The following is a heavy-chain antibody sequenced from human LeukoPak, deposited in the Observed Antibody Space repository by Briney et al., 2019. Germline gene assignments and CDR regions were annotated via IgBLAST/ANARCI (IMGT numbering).Heavy chain of an antibody. CDR3: ARVDSGWYSPPGY. D-gene: IGHD6-19*01. Sequence: ASVKVSCKASGYTFTSYAMHWVRQAPGQRLEWMGWINAGNGNTKYSQKFQGRVTITRDTSASTAYMELSSLRSEDTAAYYCARVDSGWYSPPGYWGQGTLVTVSS. CDR2: INAGNGNT. CDR1: GYTFTSYA. V-gene: IGHV1-3*01. J-gene: IGHJ4*02.